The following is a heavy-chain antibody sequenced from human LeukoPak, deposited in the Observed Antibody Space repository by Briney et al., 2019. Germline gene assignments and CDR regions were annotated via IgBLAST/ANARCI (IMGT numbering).Heavy chain of an antibody. J-gene: IGHJ4*02. Sequence: GASVKVSCKTSGYTFTSYDINWVRQATGQGLEWLGWMNPNSGNTGYALKFQGRVTMTRNTPISTVYVELTSLTSEDTAVYYCVRRGTDYDSSAYPYWGQGTLVTVSS. CDR2: MNPNSGNT. CDR3: VRRGTDYDSSAYPY. D-gene: IGHD3-22*01. CDR1: GYTFTSYD. V-gene: IGHV1-8*01.